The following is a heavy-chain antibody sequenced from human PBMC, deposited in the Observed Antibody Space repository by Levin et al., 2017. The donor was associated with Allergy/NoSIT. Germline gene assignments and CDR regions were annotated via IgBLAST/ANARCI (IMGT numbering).Heavy chain of an antibody. CDR3: AKEGRAAILSYFDY. CDR1: GFTFSSYA. CDR2: ISGSGGST. D-gene: IGHD2-2*01. J-gene: IGHJ4*02. Sequence: GESLKISCAASGFTFSSYAMSWVRQAPGKGLEWVSAISGSGGSTYYADSVKGRFTISRDNSKNTLYLQMNSLRAEDTAVYYCAKEGRAAILSYFDYWGQGTLVTVSS. V-gene: IGHV3-23*01.